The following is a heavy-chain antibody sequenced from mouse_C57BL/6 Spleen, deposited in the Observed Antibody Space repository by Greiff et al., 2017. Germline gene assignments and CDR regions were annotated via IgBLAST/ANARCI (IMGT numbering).Heavy chain of an antibody. V-gene: IGHV1-69*01. CDR3: ATYGYSFAY. CDR2: IDPSDSYT. D-gene: IGHD2-2*01. J-gene: IGHJ3*01. Sequence: QVQLQQPGAELVMPGASVKLSCKASGYTFTSYWMHWVKQRPGQGLEWIGEIDPSDSYTNYNQKFKGKSTLTVDKSSSTAYMQLSSLTSEYSAVYYCATYGYSFAYWGQGTLVTVSA. CDR1: GYTFTSYW.